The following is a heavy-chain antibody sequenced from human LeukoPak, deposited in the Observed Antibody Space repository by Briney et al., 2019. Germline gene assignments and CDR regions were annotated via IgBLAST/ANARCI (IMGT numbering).Heavy chain of an antibody. D-gene: IGHD6-13*01. V-gene: IGHV6-1*01. CDR1: GDSVSSNCAA. Sequence: SQTLSLTCAISGDSVSSNCAAWDWIRQSPSRGLEWLGRTYYRSKWYNDYAVSVKSRITINPDTSKNQFSLQLNSVTPEDTAVYYCARGSAAGTGGYYYYYMDVWGKGTTVTVSS. J-gene: IGHJ6*03. CDR2: TYYRSKWYN. CDR3: ARGSAAGTGGYYYYYMDV.